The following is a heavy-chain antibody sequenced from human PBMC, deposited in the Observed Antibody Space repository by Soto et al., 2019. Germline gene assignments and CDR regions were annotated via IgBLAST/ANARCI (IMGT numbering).Heavy chain of an antibody. J-gene: IGHJ4*02. V-gene: IGHV4-30-4*01. Sequence: PSETLSLTCTVSGGSISSGDYYWSWIRQPPGKGLEWIGYIYYSGSTYYNPSLKSRVTISVDTSKNQFSLKLSSVTAADTAVYYCAIAHAVLRFLEWLSMFDYWGQGTLVTVSS. CDR2: IYYSGST. CDR1: GGSISSGDYY. D-gene: IGHD3-3*01. CDR3: AIAHAVLRFLEWLSMFDY.